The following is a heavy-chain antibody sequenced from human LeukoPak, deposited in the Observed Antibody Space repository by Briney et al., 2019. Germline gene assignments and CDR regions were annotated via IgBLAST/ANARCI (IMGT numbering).Heavy chain of an antibody. Sequence: GGSLRLSSAASGFTFSSYWMSWVRQAPGKGLEWVANIKQDGSEKYYVDSVKGRFTISRDNAKNSLYLQMNSLRAEDTAVYYCAGSGGVIASDAFDIWGQGTMVTVSS. CDR3: AGSGGVIASDAFDI. D-gene: IGHD3-16*02. CDR1: GFTFSSYW. V-gene: IGHV3-7*01. CDR2: IKQDGSEK. J-gene: IGHJ3*02.